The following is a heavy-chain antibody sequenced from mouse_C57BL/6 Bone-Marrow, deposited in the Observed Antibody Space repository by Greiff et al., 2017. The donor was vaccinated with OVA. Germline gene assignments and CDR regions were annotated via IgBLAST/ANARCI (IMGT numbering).Heavy chain of an antibody. CDR2: IDPEDGET. J-gene: IGHJ4*01. Sequence: VQLQQSGAELVKPGASVKLSCTASGFNIKDYYMHWVKQRPEQGLEWIGRIDPEDGETKYAPKFQGKATITADTSSNTAYLQLSSLTSEHTSVYYCANRIITTGGAMDYWGQGTSVTVSS. V-gene: IGHV14-2*01. CDR3: ANRIITTGGAMDY. D-gene: IGHD1-1*01. CDR1: GFNIKDYY.